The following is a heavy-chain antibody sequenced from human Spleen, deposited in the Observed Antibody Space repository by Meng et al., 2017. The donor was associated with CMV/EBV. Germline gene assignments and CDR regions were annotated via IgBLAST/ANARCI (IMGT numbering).Heavy chain of an antibody. CDR1: EFTFNGYY. D-gene: IGHD2-21*01. Sequence: GESLKISCAASEFTFNGYYMSWIRQAPGKGLEWVSYISPSGDTVSYADSVKGRFTISRDNTNKSLFLQMNSLRVDDTAIYYCARDFVTAYSGFYVWGQGTTVTVSS. J-gene: IGHJ6*02. CDR2: ISPSGDTV. V-gene: IGHV3-11*01. CDR3: ARDFVTAYSGFYV.